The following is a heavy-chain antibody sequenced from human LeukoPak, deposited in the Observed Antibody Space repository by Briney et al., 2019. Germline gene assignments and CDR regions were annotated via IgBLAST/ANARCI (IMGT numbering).Heavy chain of an antibody. Sequence: ASVKVSCKASGYTFTGYYMHWVRQAPGQGLEWMGWINPNSGGTNYAQKFQGRVTMTRDTSISTAYMELSRLRSDDTAVYYCARIYCSSTSCCIDYWGQGTLVTVSS. D-gene: IGHD2-2*01. V-gene: IGHV1-2*02. CDR3: ARIYCSSTSCCIDY. CDR2: INPNSGGT. J-gene: IGHJ4*02. CDR1: GYTFTGYY.